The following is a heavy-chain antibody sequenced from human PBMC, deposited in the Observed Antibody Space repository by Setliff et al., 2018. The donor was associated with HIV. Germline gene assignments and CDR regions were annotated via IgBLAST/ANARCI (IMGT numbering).Heavy chain of an antibody. V-gene: IGHV3-20*01. CDR1: GFTFSSYP. Sequence: GGSLRLSCAGSGFTFSSYPMHWVRLGQGKGPGWVSGISWNGGSTGYADSVKGRFIISRDNAKNSLYLQMNSLRGEDTALYHCSRRNGDYWYFDLWGRGTLVTVSS. CDR3: SRRNGDYWYFDL. D-gene: IGHD1-1*01. CDR2: ISWNGGST. J-gene: IGHJ2*01.